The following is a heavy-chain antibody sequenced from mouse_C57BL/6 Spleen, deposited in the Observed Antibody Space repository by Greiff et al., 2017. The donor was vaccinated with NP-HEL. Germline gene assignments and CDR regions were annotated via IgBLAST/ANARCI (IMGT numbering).Heavy chain of an antibody. CDR2: INPSSGYT. V-gene: IGHV1-4*01. Sequence: QVHVKQSGAELARPGASVKMSCKASGYTFTSYTMHWVKQRPGQGLEWIGYINPSSGYTKYNQKFKDKATLTADKSSSTAYMQLSSLTSEDSAVYYCARSRGNYEMDYWGQGTSVTVSS. D-gene: IGHD2-1*01. CDR1: GYTFTSYT. CDR3: ARSRGNYEMDY. J-gene: IGHJ4*01.